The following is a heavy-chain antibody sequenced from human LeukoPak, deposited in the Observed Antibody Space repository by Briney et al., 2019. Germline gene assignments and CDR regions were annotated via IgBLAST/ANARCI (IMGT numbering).Heavy chain of an antibody. CDR2: ISYDGSNK. CDR3: ARDSSSWYFYYYMDV. J-gene: IGHJ6*03. V-gene: IGHV3-30*01. CDR1: GFSLSSYA. D-gene: IGHD6-13*01. Sequence: GGSLRLSCAASGFSLSSYAMHWVRQAPGKGLEWVAVISYDGSNKYYADSVKGRFTISRDNSKNTLYLQMNSLRAEDTAVYYCARDSSSWYFYYYMDVWGKGTTVTVSS.